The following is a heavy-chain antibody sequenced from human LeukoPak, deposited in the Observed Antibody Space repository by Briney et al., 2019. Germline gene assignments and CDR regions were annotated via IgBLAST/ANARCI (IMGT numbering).Heavy chain of an antibody. D-gene: IGHD2-15*01. CDR1: GGSISSSSYY. CDR2: IYYSGST. Sequence: SETPSHTCTVSGGSISSSSYYWGWIHQSPGKGREWIGSIYYSGSTYYNPSLTSRVTMSVDTSKNQFSLRLNSVTAADTAFYYCARHSPVAATIFYFWGQGTLVTVSS. V-gene: IGHV4-39*01. J-gene: IGHJ4*02. CDR3: ARHSPVAATIFYF.